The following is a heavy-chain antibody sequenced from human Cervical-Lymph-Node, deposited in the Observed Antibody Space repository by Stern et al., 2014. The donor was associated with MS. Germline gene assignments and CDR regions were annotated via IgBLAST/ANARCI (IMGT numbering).Heavy chain of an antibody. CDR1: GFSFSRHW. V-gene: IGHV3-7*03. CDR2: IKQDGSDT. D-gene: IGHD7-27*01. J-gene: IGHJ4*02. Sequence: EVQLEESGGDLVQPGGSLRLSCAASGFSFSRHWMTWVRQAPGRGLEWLGNIKQDGSDTWYLGSVKGRFIISRDNGKNLLYLQLNSLRDEDTAVYYCARESHWGGKFDYWGQGTLVTVSS. CDR3: ARESHWGGKFDY.